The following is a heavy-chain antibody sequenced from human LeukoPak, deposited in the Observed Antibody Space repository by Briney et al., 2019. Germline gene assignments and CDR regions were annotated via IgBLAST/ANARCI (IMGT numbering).Heavy chain of an antibody. D-gene: IGHD5-12*01. J-gene: IGHJ3*02. CDR1: GFTFSSYW. V-gene: IGHV3-30*18. CDR3: AKDSGYASAFDI. Sequence: PGGSLRLSCAASGFTFSSYWMSWVRQAPGKGLEWVAVISYDGSNKYYADSVKGRFTISRDDSKNTLYVQMNSLRVDDAAVYYCAKDSGYASAFDIWGQGTMVTVSS. CDR2: ISYDGSNK.